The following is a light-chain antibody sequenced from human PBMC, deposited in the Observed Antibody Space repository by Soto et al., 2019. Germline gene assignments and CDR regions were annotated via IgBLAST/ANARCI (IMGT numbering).Light chain of an antibody. V-gene: IGLV1-40*01. J-gene: IGLJ1*01. CDR2: DNS. CDR3: QSYDSSLSGSYV. CDR1: SSNIGAGYD. Sequence: QSVLTQPPSVSGAPGQRVTISCTGSSSNIGAGYDVHWYQQLPGTAPKLLIYDNSNRPSGVPDRFSGSKSGTSASLAITGLQAEDEGDYYCQSYDSSLSGSYVFGTGTKVTVL.